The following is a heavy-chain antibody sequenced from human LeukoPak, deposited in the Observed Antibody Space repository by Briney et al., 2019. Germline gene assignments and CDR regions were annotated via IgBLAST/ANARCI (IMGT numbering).Heavy chain of an antibody. Sequence: GGSLRLSCVASGFTVSNSYMSWVRQAPGKGLVWVAVIYRAGSTYYADSVKGRFIISSDNSKNTLYLQMNSLRAEDTAVYYCARGSRDSGGYYNTFDIWGQGTVVAVSS. CDR3: ARGSRDSGGYYNTFDI. CDR1: GFTVSNSY. CDR2: IYRAGST. V-gene: IGHV3-66*01. D-gene: IGHD3-22*01. J-gene: IGHJ3*02.